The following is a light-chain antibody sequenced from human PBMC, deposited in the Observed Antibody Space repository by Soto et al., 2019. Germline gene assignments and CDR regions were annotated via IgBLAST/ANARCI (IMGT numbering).Light chain of an antibody. CDR2: DNY. CDR3: QSYDKTNVI. Sequence: NFMLTQPHSVSDSPGKTVIISCTRISGSIASSFVQWHQQRPGRAPTTVIYDNYERPSGVPDRFSGSVDSSSNSASLSISGLKTEDEADYYCQSYDKTNVIFGGGTKVTVL. J-gene: IGLJ2*01. V-gene: IGLV6-57*04. CDR1: SGSIASSF.